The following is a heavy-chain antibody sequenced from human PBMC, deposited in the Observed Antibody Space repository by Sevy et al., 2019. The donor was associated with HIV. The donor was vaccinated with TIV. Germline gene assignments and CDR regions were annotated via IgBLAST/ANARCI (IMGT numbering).Heavy chain of an antibody. CDR1: GFIFGDYG. D-gene: IGHD3-9*01. Sequence: QLGGPLRLSCAASGFIFGDYGMHWVRQAPNKGLEWVAGISYDGNDEYYADSLKGRLAISRDNSKNTLYLQLNGLRVDDTAVYYCAKGGDGDWLSWGQGSLVTVSS. CDR3: AKGGDGDWLS. CDR2: ISYDGNDE. V-gene: IGHV3-30*18. J-gene: IGHJ5*02.